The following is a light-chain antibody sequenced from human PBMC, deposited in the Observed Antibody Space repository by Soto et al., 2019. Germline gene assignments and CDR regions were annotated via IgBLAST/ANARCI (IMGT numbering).Light chain of an antibody. CDR2: VAS. Sequence: IQLTQSPSFLSASVGDTVTITCRASQGIGSHLAWYQQKPGTVPNLLIYVASALQSGVPSRFSGSGSGTEFTLTINSLQPEDFATYYCRQFGSYPLTFGGGTDVEIK. J-gene: IGKJ4*01. CDR1: QGIGSH. V-gene: IGKV1-9*01. CDR3: RQFGSYPLT.